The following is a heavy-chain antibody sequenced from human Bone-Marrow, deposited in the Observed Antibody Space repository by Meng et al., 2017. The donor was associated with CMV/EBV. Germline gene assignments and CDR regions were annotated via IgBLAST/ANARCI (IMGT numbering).Heavy chain of an antibody. V-gene: IGHV1-46*01. CDR1: GYTFTSYY. CDR3: ACDSCSSTSCYTISH. Sequence: ASVKVSCKASGYTFTSYYMHWVRQAPGQGLEWMGIINPSSGRTSYAQKFQGRVTMTRNTTTSTFYMELSRLRSEETAVYYCACDSCSSTSCYTISHWGQGTLVTVSS. D-gene: IGHD2-2*02. CDR2: INPSSGRT. J-gene: IGHJ4*02.